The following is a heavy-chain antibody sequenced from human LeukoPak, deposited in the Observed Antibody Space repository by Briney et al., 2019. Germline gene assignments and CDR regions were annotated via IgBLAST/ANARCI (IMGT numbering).Heavy chain of an antibody. Sequence: SETLSLTCTVSGGSISSSSYYWGWIRQPPGRGLEWIGSIYYSGSTYYNPSLKSRVTISVDMSKNQFSLKLSSVTAADTAVYYCARRISGYYYGELDYWGQGTLVTVSS. D-gene: IGHD3-22*01. CDR1: GGSISSSSYY. CDR2: IYYSGST. J-gene: IGHJ4*02. CDR3: ARRISGYYYGELDY. V-gene: IGHV4-39*01.